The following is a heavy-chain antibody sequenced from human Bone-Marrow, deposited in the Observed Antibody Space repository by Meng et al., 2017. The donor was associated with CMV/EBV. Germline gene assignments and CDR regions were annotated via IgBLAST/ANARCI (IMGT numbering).Heavy chain of an antibody. CDR2: TYPGGTT. CDR3: ASTKQWPGGGVFDI. D-gene: IGHD6-19*01. Sequence: GESLKISCAASGFSVSNMYMSWVRQAPGKGPEWVSFTYPGGTTYYTDSVKGRFTISRDNSKNTLDLQMNSLRPEDTAVYYCASTKQWPGGGVFDIWGQGTMVTVSS. CDR1: GFSVSNMY. J-gene: IGHJ3*02. V-gene: IGHV3-66*01.